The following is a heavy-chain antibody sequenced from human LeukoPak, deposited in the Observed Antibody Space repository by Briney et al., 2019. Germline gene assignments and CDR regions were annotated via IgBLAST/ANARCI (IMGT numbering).Heavy chain of an antibody. CDR3: AKDRGSNWGLYYFDY. Sequence: PGGSLRLSCAASGFTFSSYAMSWVRQAPGKGLEWVSAISGSGGSTYYADSVKGRFTISRDNSKNTLYLQMNSLRAEDTAVYYCAKDRGSNWGLYYFDYWGQGTLVTVSS. D-gene: IGHD7-27*01. CDR2: ISGSGGST. V-gene: IGHV3-23*01. CDR1: GFTFSSYA. J-gene: IGHJ4*02.